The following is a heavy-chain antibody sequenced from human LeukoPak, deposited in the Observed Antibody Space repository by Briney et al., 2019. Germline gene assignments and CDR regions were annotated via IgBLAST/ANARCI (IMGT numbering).Heavy chain of an antibody. CDR3: AKDGLTGDSWNAFDI. Sequence: GGSLRLSFAASGFTFSSYGMHWVRQAPGKGLEWVAFIRYDGSNKYYADSVKGRFTISRDNSKNTLYLQMNSLRAEDTAVYYCAKDGLTGDSWNAFDIWGQGTMVTVSS. CDR1: GFTFSSYG. CDR2: IRYDGSNK. J-gene: IGHJ3*02. V-gene: IGHV3-30*02. D-gene: IGHD7-27*01.